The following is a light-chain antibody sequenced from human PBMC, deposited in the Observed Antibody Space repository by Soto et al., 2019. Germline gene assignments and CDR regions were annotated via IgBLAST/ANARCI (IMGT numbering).Light chain of an antibody. Sequence: DVVMTQSPLSLPVTLGQPASISCTSSQSLVYSDGNTYLNWFQQRPGQSPRRLIYKVSNRDSGVPDRFSGSGSGTDFTLHISRVEAEDVGVYYCLQYTHWLHTFGQGTKVDIK. J-gene: IGKJ2*01. CDR3: LQYTHWLHT. CDR1: QSLVYSDGNTY. CDR2: KVS. V-gene: IGKV2-30*01.